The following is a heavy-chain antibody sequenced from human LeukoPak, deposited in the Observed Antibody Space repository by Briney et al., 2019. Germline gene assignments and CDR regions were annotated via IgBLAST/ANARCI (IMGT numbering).Heavy chain of an antibody. D-gene: IGHD2-8*01. J-gene: IGHJ3*02. CDR1: RFTFSSYE. V-gene: IGHV3-48*03. CDR2: ISGSGIK. CDR3: AREDTGVAFDI. Sequence: GGSLRLSCAASRFTFSSYEMNWVRQAPGKGLEWVSYISGSGIKHYSDSVKGRFTISRDNAKNSLYLQMNSLRVEDTAVYYCAREDTGVAFDIWGQGTTVTV.